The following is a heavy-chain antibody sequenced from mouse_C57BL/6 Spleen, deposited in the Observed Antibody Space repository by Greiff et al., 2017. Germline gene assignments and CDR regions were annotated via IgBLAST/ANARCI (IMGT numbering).Heavy chain of an antibody. CDR3: ARHVTTVVAGDWYFDG. CDR1: GFTFSDYY. J-gene: IGHJ1*03. CDR2: ISNGGGST. V-gene: IGHV5-12*01. D-gene: IGHD1-1*01. Sequence: EVMLVESGGGLVQPGGSLKLSCAASGFTFSDYYMYWVRQTPEKRLEWVAYISNGGGSTYYPDTVKGRFTISRDNAKNTLYLQRSRLKSEDTAMYYCARHVTTVVAGDWYFDGWGTGTTVTVSS.